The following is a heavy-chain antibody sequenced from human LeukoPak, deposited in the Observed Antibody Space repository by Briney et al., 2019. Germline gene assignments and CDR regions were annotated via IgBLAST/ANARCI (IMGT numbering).Heavy chain of an antibody. Sequence: SETLSLTCTVSGGSISSSSYYWGWIRQPPGKGLEWIGSIYYSGSTYYNPSLKSRVTISVDTSKNQFSLKLSSVTAADTAVYYCARYEVGYQLLPYYFDYWGQGTLVTVSS. J-gene: IGHJ4*02. CDR1: GGSISSSSYY. D-gene: IGHD2-2*01. CDR3: ARYEVGYQLLPYYFDY. CDR2: IYYSGST. V-gene: IGHV4-39*01.